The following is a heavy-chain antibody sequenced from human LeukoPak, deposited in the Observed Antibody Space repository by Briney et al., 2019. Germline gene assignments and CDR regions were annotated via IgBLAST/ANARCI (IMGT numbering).Heavy chain of an antibody. Sequence: GGSLRLSCAASGFTFSSYWMSWVRQAPGKGLEWVAVISYDGSNKYYADSVKGRFTISRDNSKNTLYLQMNSLRAEDTAVYYCAKDFELELPGGMDVWGQGTTVTVSS. CDR2: ISYDGSNK. D-gene: IGHD1-7*01. J-gene: IGHJ6*02. CDR3: AKDFELELPGGMDV. CDR1: GFTFSSYW. V-gene: IGHV3-30*18.